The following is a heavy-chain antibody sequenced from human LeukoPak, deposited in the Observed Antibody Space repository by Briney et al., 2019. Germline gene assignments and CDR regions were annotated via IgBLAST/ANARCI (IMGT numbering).Heavy chain of an antibody. Sequence: GGSLRLSCAASGFTFDDYAMHWVRQAPGKGLEWVSGISWNSGSIGYADSVKGRFTISRDNAKNSLYLQMNSLRAEDMALYYCAKARSSSSSPHDAFDIWGQGTMVTVSS. CDR3: AKARSSSSSPHDAFDI. CDR2: ISWNSGSI. J-gene: IGHJ3*02. CDR1: GFTFDDYA. D-gene: IGHD6-6*01. V-gene: IGHV3-9*03.